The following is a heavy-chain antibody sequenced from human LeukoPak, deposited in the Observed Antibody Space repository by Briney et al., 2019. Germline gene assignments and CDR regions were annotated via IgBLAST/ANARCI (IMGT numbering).Heavy chain of an antibody. V-gene: IGHV1-69*05. CDR3: ARDFGSGVFDP. CDR1: GGAFGTYG. J-gene: IGHJ5*02. D-gene: IGHD3-10*01. CDR2: FIPIFGSA. Sequence: ASAKVSCKASGGAFGTYGITWVRQALGQGLEWMGGFIPIFGSAQYAQKFQGRVTITMDVSARTVYMELSSLRSEDTTIYYCARDFGSGVFDPWGQGTLVTVSA.